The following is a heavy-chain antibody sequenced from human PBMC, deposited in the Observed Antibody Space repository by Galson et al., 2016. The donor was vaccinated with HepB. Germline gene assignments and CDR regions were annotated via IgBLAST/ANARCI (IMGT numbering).Heavy chain of an antibody. V-gene: IGHV3-23*01. Sequence: SLSLSCAASGLLFSSYAMSWVRQTPGKGLEWVSGISGSGANPYYADSVRGRFTISRDNSKNMHFLQVSSLRAEDTAVYFCVRDIPWLATQYLRIWGQGTLVTGSS. CDR2: ISGSGANP. D-gene: IGHD6-19*01. CDR1: GLLFSSYA. J-gene: IGHJ4*02. CDR3: VRDIPWLATQYLRI.